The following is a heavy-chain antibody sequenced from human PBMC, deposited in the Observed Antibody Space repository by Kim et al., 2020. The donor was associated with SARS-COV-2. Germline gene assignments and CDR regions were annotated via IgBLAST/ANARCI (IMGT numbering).Heavy chain of an antibody. CDR1: GFTFDDYT. CDR2: ISWDGGST. J-gene: IGHJ4*02. V-gene: IGHV3-43*01. Sequence: GGSLRLSCAASGFTFDDYTMHWVRQAPGKGLEWVSLISWDGGSTYYADSVKGRFTISRDNSKNSLYLQMNSLRTEDTALYYCAVSGYSFDYWGQGTLVTVSS. D-gene: IGHD5-12*01. CDR3: AVSGYSFDY.